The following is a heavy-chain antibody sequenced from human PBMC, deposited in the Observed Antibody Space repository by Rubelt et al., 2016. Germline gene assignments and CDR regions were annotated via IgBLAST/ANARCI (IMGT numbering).Heavy chain of an antibody. D-gene: IGHD6-19*01. J-gene: IGHJ4*02. Sequence: EVQLVESGGGLIQPGGSLRLSCAASGFTVSTNFMNWVRQAPGKGLEWVSAISNNGGRGRTYYAESVKGRFTISRDNSKNTLYLQMNSLRAEDTAVYDCARGPAAEGQWLGNYFDYWGQGTLVTVSS. CDR3: ARGPAAEGQWLGNYFDY. CDR1: GFTVSTNF. V-gene: IGHV3-66*03. CDR2: ISNNGGRGRT.